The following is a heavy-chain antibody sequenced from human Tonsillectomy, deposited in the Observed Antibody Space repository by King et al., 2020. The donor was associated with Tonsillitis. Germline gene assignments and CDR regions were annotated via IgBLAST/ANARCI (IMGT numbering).Heavy chain of an antibody. CDR3: AREGLPYYYYYGMDV. CDR2: IYYSGST. V-gene: IGHV4-59*01. J-gene: IGHJ6*02. CDR1: GGSISSYY. Sequence: QLQESGPGLVKPSETLSLTCTVSGGSISSYYWSWIRQPPGKGLEWIGYIYYSGSTNYNPSLKSRVTISVDTSKNQFSLKLSSVTAADTAVYYCAREGLPYYYYYGMDVWGQGTTVTVSS.